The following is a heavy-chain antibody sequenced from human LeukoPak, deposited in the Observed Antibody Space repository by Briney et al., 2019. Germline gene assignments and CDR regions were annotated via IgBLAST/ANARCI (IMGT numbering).Heavy chain of an antibody. V-gene: IGHV4-34*01. CDR3: ARSNI. CDR1: GGSFRGYY. J-gene: IGHJ4*02. CDR2: INHSGST. D-gene: IGHD2/OR15-2a*01. Sequence: SETLSLTCAVYGGSFRGYYWSWIRQPPGKGLEWLGEINHSGSTNYNPSLKSGVTISVDTSKNQCALKLSSVTAADTAVYYCARSNIWGQGTLVTVSS.